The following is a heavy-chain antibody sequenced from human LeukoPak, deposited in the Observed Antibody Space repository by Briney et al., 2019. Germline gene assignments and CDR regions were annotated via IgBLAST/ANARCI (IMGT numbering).Heavy chain of an antibody. J-gene: IGHJ4*02. D-gene: IGHD1-26*01. CDR2: IYYRGST. Sequence: AETLSLTCTVSGYSISSGYYWGWIRQPPGRGLEWIASIYYRGSTHYNPSLASLKSRVTISGDTSKNQFSLKLSSVTAADTAVYYCARYREVGATVDYWGQGTLVTVSS. CDR1: GYSISSGYY. V-gene: IGHV4-38-2*02. CDR3: ARYREVGATVDY.